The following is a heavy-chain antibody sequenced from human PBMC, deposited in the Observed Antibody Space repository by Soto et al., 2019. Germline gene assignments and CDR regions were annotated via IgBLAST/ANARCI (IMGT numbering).Heavy chain of an antibody. CDR2: IRTKAYDGTT. CDR3: TRGYNYAYYAMDV. J-gene: IGHJ6*02. D-gene: IGHD5-18*01. V-gene: IGHV3-49*04. Sequence: GGSLRLSCAASGFSFSSYGMHWVRQAPGKGLEWVGFIRTKAYDGTTEYSASVKGRFIISRDDSKGIAYLQMNSLKPEDTAVYYCTRGYNYAYYAMDVWGQGTTVTVSS. CDR1: GFSFSSYG.